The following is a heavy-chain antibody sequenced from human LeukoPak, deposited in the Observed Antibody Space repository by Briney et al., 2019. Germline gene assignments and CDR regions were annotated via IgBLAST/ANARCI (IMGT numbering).Heavy chain of an antibody. D-gene: IGHD2-15*01. CDR1: GFTFSSYG. Sequence: GGSLRLSCAASGFTFSSYGMHWVRQAPGKGLVWVAFIRYDGSNKYYADSVKGRFTISRDNSKNTLYLQMNSLRAEDTAVYYCAKDGRYCSGGSCYNYFDYWGQGTLVTVSS. V-gene: IGHV3-30*02. J-gene: IGHJ4*02. CDR2: IRYDGSNK. CDR3: AKDGRYCSGGSCYNYFDY.